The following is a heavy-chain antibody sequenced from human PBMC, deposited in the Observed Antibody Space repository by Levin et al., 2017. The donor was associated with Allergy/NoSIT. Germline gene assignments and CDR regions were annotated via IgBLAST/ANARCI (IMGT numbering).Heavy chain of an antibody. CDR1: RGSVSSGSYY. CDR3: ARSHDGTGYFN. Sequence: SETLSLTCTVSRGSVSSGSYYWSWIRQSPGTGLEWLGYISYSGSTNYNPSLKSRVTISVDTSKNQFSLQLSSVTAADTAVYYCARSHDGTGYFNWGQGTLVTVSS. J-gene: IGHJ4*02. CDR2: ISYSGST. D-gene: IGHD3-22*01. V-gene: IGHV4-61*01.